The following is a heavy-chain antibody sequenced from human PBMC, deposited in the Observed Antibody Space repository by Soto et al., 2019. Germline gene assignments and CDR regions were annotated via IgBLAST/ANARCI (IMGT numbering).Heavy chain of an antibody. CDR3: ATDSIAAAGYYYYYGMDV. J-gene: IGHJ6*02. Sequence: QVQLVQSGAEVKKPGASVKVSCKASGYTFTSYGISWVRQAPGQGLEWMGWISAYNGNTNYAQKLQGRVTMTTDTPTSTADMELRSPRSDDTAVYYCATDSIAAAGYYYYYGMDVWGQGTTVTVSS. D-gene: IGHD6-13*01. CDR1: GYTFTSYG. V-gene: IGHV1-18*01. CDR2: ISAYNGNT.